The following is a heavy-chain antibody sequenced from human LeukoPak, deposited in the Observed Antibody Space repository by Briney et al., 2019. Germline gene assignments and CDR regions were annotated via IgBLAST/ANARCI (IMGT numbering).Heavy chain of an antibody. J-gene: IGHJ4*02. D-gene: IGHD1-1*01. CDR3: ARGTPKGGQLGDY. CDR1: GYTFTSYG. CDR2: IIPIFGTA. Sequence: SVKVSCKASGYTFTSYGISWVLQAPGQGLEWMGRIIPIFGTANYAQKFQGRVTITTDESTSTAYMELSSLRSEDTAVYYCARGTPKGGQLGDYWGQGTLVTVSS. V-gene: IGHV1-69*05.